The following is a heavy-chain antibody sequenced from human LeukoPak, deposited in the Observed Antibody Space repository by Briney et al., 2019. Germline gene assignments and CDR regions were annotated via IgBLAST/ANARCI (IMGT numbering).Heavy chain of an antibody. CDR2: IISDGGRNDGRT. V-gene: IGHV3-23*01. D-gene: IGHD2-15*01. CDR3: ARREPMVAGAFDI. CDR1: RFTFASYG. J-gene: IGHJ3*02. Sequence: PGGSLRLSCVASRFTFASYGMSWVRQAPGKGLEWVSDIISDGGRNDGRTDYGDSVRGRFTISRDNSRDTLYLRMNSLRVDDTAVYFCARREPMVAGAFDIWGQGTVVAVSS.